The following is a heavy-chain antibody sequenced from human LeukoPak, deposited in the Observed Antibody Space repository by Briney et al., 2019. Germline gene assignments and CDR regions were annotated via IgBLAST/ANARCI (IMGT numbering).Heavy chain of an antibody. V-gene: IGHV3-33*01. CDR3: ARDPKWYSSNWYWFNY. CDR1: GFTFSSYG. J-gene: IGHJ4*02. Sequence: GGSLRLSCAASGFTFSSYGMHWVRQAPGKGLEWVAVIWYYGSNKYYADSVKGRFTISRDNSKNTLYLQMNSLRAEDTAVYYCARDPKWYSSNWYWFNYWGQGTLVTVSS. CDR2: IWYYGSNK. D-gene: IGHD6-13*01.